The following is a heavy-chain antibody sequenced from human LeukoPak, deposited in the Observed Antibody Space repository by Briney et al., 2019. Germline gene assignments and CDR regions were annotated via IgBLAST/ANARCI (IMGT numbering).Heavy chain of an antibody. CDR1: GFTFSSYW. D-gene: IGHD6-13*01. CDR2: INGDGRNI. J-gene: IGHJ4*02. V-gene: IGHV3-74*01. Sequence: PGGSLRLSCVASGFTFSSYWMHWVRQDPRKGLVWVSRINGDGRNINYADSVRGRFTISRDNAKNTLYLQMNTLRVEDTAVYYCAKDLERIAAAGDFDYWGQGTLVTVSS. CDR3: AKDLERIAAAGDFDY.